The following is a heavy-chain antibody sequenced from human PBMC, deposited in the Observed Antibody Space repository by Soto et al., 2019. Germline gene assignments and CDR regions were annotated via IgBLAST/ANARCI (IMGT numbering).Heavy chain of an antibody. Sequence: GASVKVSCKASGYTFTAYHIHWVRQAPGQGLEWMGWINPNNIGDTNYAQKFQGRVTMTRDTSITTAYMELSSLRTDDTAVYYCARRSPGDGSYYGLDVWGQGTTVTVSS. V-gene: IGHV1-2*02. CDR3: ARRSPGDGSYYGLDV. D-gene: IGHD1-1*01. CDR2: INPNNIGDT. CDR1: GYTFTAYH. J-gene: IGHJ6*02.